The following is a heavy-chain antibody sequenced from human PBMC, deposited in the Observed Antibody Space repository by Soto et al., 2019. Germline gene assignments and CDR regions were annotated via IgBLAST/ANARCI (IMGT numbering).Heavy chain of an antibody. J-gene: IGHJ4*02. CDR3: SRGGNGYRYGRHFDF. CDR2: ISYDGSNK. V-gene: IGHV3-30-3*01. CDR1: GFTFSSYA. Sequence: PGGSLRLSCAASGFTFSSYAMHLVRQAPGKGLEWVAVISYDGSNKYYADSVKGRFTISRDNSKNTLYLQMNSLRAEDTAVYYCSRGGNGYRYGRHFDFWGQGT. D-gene: IGHD5-18*01.